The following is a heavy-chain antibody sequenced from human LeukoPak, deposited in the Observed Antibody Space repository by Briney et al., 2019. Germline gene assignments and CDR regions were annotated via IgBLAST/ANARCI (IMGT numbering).Heavy chain of an antibody. V-gene: IGHV4-59*11. Sequence: SETLSLTCTVSGGSISSHYWSWIRQPPGKGLEWIGYIYYSGSTNYNPSLKSRVTISVDTSKNQFSLKLSSVTAADTAVYYCTSVENYYDSSGYFWFDPWGQGTLVTVSS. CDR3: TSVENYYDSSGYFWFDP. CDR1: GGSISSHY. D-gene: IGHD3-22*01. J-gene: IGHJ5*02. CDR2: IYYSGST.